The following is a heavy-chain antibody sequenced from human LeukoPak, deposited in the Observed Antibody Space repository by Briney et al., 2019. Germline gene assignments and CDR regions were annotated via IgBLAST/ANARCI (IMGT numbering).Heavy chain of an antibody. Sequence: PSETLSLTCTVSGGSISSSSYYWGWIRQPPGKGLEWIGSIYYSGSTYYNPSLKSRVTISVDTSKNQFSLKLSSVTAADTAVYYCARGAAAPTPYYDYWGQGTLVTVSS. V-gene: IGHV4-39*07. CDR3: ARGAAAPTPYYDY. D-gene: IGHD6-13*01. CDR1: GGSISSSSYY. J-gene: IGHJ4*02. CDR2: IYYSGST.